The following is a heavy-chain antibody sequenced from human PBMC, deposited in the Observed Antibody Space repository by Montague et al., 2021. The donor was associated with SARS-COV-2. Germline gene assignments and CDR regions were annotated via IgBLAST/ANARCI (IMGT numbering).Heavy chain of an antibody. J-gene: IGHJ3*02. CDR2: ISDIGST. D-gene: IGHD2-15*01. CDR3: VRERECSGGSCYGPDDDAFDI. Sequence: SETLSLTCAVHGTSLSGYYWNWIRQPPGKGLEWIGEISDIGSTTYNPSLESRLTTSVDRSKKQFSLRLTSVTAADTAVYYCVRERECSGGSCYGPDDDAFDIWGQGTVVTVSS. CDR1: GTSLSGYY. V-gene: IGHV4-34*01.